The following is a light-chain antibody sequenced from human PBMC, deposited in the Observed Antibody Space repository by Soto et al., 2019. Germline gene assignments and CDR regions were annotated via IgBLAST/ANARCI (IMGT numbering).Light chain of an antibody. V-gene: IGKV1-39*01. CDR1: QAINKY. J-gene: IGKJ1*01. CDR2: GAS. CDR3: QQSYTTPGT. Sequence: DIQMTQSTSSLPASVGDSVTITCRASQAINKYLNWYQHKAGQAPKLLIYGASSLHKGVPARFRGSGAGTFFTLTISSLQPEDFATYYCQQSYTTPGTFGRGTTVEIK.